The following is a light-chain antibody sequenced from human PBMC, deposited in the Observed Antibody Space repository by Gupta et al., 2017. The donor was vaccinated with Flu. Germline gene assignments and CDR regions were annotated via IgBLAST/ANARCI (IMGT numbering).Light chain of an antibody. V-gene: IGKV1-17*01. CDR1: QDIGDR. CDR3: LQYGHYPPT. CDR2: ASS. J-gene: IGKJ1*01. Sequence: DIQITQSPSSLSASGGDRVTLTCRAGQDIGDRLGWYQQTPGQAPKRLMSASSSRDSGVPSRFSGSGSGTEFTLKIDSLKPEDSATYFCLQYGHYPPTLGQGTKVEV.